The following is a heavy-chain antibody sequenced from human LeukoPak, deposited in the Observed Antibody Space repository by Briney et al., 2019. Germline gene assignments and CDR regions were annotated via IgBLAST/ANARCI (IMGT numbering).Heavy chain of an antibody. CDR2: ISYDGSNK. CDR3: ASLGDSYYFDY. D-gene: IGHD2-21*02. J-gene: IGHJ4*02. Sequence: GRSLRLSCAASGFTFSSYGMHWVRQAPGKGLEWVAVISYDGSNKYYADSVKGRFTISGDNSKNTLYLQMNSLRAEDTAVYYCASLGDSYYFDYWGQGTLVTVSS. CDR1: GFTFSSYG. V-gene: IGHV3-30*03.